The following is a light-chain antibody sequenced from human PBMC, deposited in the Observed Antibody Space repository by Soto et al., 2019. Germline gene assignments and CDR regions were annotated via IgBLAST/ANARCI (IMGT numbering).Light chain of an antibody. J-gene: IGKJ1*01. CDR3: QQYNVYWT. CDR1: QSINNW. CDR2: DAS. V-gene: IGKV1-5*01. Sequence: DIQITQSPSTLSASVGDRVTITCRASQSINNWLAWYQQKPGKAPKLLIYDASSLESGVPSRFSGSGSGTEFTLTISSLQPDDLATYYCQQYNVYWTFGQGTKVDI.